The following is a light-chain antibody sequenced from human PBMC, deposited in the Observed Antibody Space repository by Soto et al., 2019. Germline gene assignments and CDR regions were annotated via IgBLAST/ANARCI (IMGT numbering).Light chain of an antibody. V-gene: IGKV1-5*01. CDR3: QQYHSYSWT. Sequence: DIQMTQCPAAMSASVGDRVTITCRASQSISSWLAWYQQKPGKAPKLLIYDASSLESGVPSRFSGSRSGTEFTLTISSLQPDDFATYYCQQYHSYSWTFGQGTKVDIK. J-gene: IGKJ1*01. CDR1: QSISSW. CDR2: DAS.